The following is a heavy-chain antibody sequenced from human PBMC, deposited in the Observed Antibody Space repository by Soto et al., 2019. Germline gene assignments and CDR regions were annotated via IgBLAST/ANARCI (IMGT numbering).Heavy chain of an antibody. V-gene: IGHV4-38-2*01. CDR3: ARARGLVNGIWGYYYGMDV. J-gene: IGHJ6*02. Sequence: SETLSLTCAVSGYSISSGYYWGWIRQPPGKGLEWIGSIYHSGSTYYNPSLKSRVTISVDTSKNQFSLKLSSVTAADTAVCYCARARGLVNGIWGYYYGMDVWGQGTTVTVSS. CDR2: IYHSGST. D-gene: IGHD1-20*01. CDR1: GYSISSGYY.